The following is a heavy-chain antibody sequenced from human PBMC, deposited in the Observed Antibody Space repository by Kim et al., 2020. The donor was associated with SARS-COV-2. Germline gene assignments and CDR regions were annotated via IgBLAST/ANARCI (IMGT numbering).Heavy chain of an antibody. J-gene: IGHJ3*02. Sequence: SVKVSCKASGGTFSSYAISWVRQAPGQGLEWMGGIIPIFGTANYAQKFQGRVTITADESTSTAYMELSSLRSEDTAVYYCAREVGFRGRSSGYSTLNAFDIWGQGTMVTVSS. V-gene: IGHV1-69*13. CDR3: AREVGFRGRSSGYSTLNAFDI. CDR2: IIPIFGTA. D-gene: IGHD3-22*01. CDR1: GGTFSSYA.